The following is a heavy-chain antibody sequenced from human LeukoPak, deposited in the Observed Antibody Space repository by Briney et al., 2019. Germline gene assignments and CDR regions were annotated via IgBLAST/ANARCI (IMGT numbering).Heavy chain of an antibody. V-gene: IGHV4-34*01. CDR3: ARGARITIFGVVSKYYFDY. Sequence: SETLSLTCAVYGRSFSGYYWSWIRQPPGKGLEWIGEINHSGSTNYNPSLKSRVTISVDTSKNQFSLKLSSVTAADTAVYYCARGARITIFGVVSKYYFDYWGQGTLVTVSS. CDR1: GRSFSGYY. J-gene: IGHJ4*02. CDR2: INHSGST. D-gene: IGHD3-3*01.